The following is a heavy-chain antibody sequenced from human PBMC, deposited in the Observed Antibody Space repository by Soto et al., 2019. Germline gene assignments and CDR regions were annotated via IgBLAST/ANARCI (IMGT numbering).Heavy chain of an antibody. J-gene: IGHJ5*02. D-gene: IGHD3-10*01. CDR1: GGSISSGGYS. CDR3: ARALRSFNYGSGSNPLHWFDP. Sequence: PSETLSLTCAVSGGSISSGGYSWSWIRQPPGKGLERIGYMYHSGSTYYNPSLKSRVTISIDRSKNQFSLKLSSVTAADTAVYYCARALRSFNYGSGSNPLHWFDPWGQGTLVTVSS. V-gene: IGHV4-30-2*01. CDR2: MYHSGST.